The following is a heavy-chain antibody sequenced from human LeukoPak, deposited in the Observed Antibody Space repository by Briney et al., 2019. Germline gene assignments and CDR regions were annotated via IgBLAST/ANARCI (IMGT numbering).Heavy chain of an antibody. CDR1: GFTVSSNY. CDR3: AKVQFDYGDYQFFDY. CDR2: IYSGGST. J-gene: IGHJ4*02. D-gene: IGHD4-17*01. Sequence: GGSLRLSCAASGFTVSSNYMSWVRQAPGKGLEWVSVIYSGGSTYYADSVKGRFTISRHNTKNTLYLQMNSLRAEDTAVYYCAKVQFDYGDYQFFDYWGQGTLVTVSS. V-gene: IGHV3-53*01.